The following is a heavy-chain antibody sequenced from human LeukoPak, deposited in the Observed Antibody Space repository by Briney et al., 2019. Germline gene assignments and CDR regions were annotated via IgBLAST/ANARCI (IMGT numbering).Heavy chain of an antibody. CDR1: GFTFSSYW. J-gene: IGHJ4*02. V-gene: IGHV3-74*01. D-gene: IGHD3-3*01. CDR2: INSGGSST. Sequence: PGGSLRLSCAASGFTFSSYWMRWVRQAPGKGLVWVSRINSGGSSTNYADSVKGRFTISSDNAKNTLYLQMNSPSAEATAVYYCARGTPFWSGAYFDYCGQGALVTVSS. CDR3: ARGTPFWSGAYFDY.